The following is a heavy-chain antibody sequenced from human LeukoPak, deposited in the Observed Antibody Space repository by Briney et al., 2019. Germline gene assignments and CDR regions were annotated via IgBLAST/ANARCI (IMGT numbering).Heavy chain of an antibody. J-gene: IGHJ4*02. Sequence: SVKVSCKASGGTFSSYAISWVRQAPGQGLEWMGGIIPIFGTANYAQKFQGRVTMTEDTSTDTAYMELSSLRSEDTAVYYCATLNGSYCFDYWGQGTLVTVSS. CDR3: ATLNGSYCFDY. D-gene: IGHD1-26*01. CDR2: IIPIFGTA. V-gene: IGHV1-69*06. CDR1: GGTFSSYA.